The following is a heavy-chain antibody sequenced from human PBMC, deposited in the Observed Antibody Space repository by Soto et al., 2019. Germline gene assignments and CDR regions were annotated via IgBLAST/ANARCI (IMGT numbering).Heavy chain of an antibody. Sequence: EVQLLESGGGLVQPGGSLRLSCAASGFTFSSYAMSWVRQAPGKGLEWVSAISGSGGSTDYADSVKGRFTISRDNSKNTLYLQMNSMRAEDTAVYYCAKGRQLRPWAHKDVWGQGTPGTVSS. CDR1: GFTFSSYA. V-gene: IGHV3-23*01. J-gene: IGHJ6*02. CDR2: ISGSGGST. D-gene: IGHD6-6*01. CDR3: AKGRQLRPWAHKDV.